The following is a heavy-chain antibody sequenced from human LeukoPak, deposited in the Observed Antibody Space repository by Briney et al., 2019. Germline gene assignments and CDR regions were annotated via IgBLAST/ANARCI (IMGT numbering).Heavy chain of an antibody. V-gene: IGHV1-2*02. CDR3: AREYYGSGSYPRAYYYYMDV. CDR1: GYTFTCCY. CDR2: INPNSGGT. D-gene: IGHD3-10*01. Sequence: AAVKDSCKASGYTFTCCYMHWVRHAPGQGLQWMRWINPNSGGTTWAQKFQGRVTMTRDTSISTAYMQLSRLRSDDTAVYYCAREYYGSGSYPRAYYYYMDVWGKGTTVTISS. J-gene: IGHJ6*03.